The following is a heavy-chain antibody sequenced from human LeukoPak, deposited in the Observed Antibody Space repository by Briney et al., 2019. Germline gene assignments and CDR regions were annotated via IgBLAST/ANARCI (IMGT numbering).Heavy chain of an antibody. CDR3: ARTPHYCSGGSCYFDVFDI. CDR1: GYTLIELS. D-gene: IGHD2-15*01. J-gene: IGHJ3*02. V-gene: IGHV1-24*01. Sequence: ASVKVSCKVSGYTLIELSMHWVRQAPGKGLEWMGGFDPEDAETIYAQKFQGRVTMTEDTSTGTAYMQLSSLRSEDTAVYYCARTPHYCSGGSCYFDVFDIWGQGTMVTVSS. CDR2: FDPEDAET.